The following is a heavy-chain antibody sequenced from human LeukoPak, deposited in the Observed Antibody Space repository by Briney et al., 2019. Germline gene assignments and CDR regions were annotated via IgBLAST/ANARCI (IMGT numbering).Heavy chain of an antibody. CDR2: IYYSGST. Sequence: SETLSLTCTVSGGSISSSSYYWGWIRQPPGKGLEWIGSIYYSGSTYYNPSLKSRVTISVDTSKNQFSLKLSSVTAADTAVYYCARAELELSHDAFDIWGQGTLVTVSS. CDR1: GGSISSSSYY. V-gene: IGHV4-39*07. J-gene: IGHJ3*02. CDR3: ARAELELSHDAFDI. D-gene: IGHD1-7*01.